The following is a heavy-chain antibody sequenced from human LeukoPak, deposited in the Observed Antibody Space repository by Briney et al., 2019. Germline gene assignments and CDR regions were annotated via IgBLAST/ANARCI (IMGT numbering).Heavy chain of an antibody. CDR3: AKDPIPGRIAAAGTGWFDY. V-gene: IGHV3-30*18. D-gene: IGHD6-13*01. Sequence: PGGSLRLSCAASGFTFSSYGMHWVRQAPGKGLEWVAVISFDGSNKYCSDSVKGRFTISRDNSKNTMYLQMSSLRAEDTAVYYCAKDPIPGRIAAAGTGWFDYWGQGNLVTVSS. CDR1: GFTFSSYG. J-gene: IGHJ5*01. CDR2: ISFDGSNK.